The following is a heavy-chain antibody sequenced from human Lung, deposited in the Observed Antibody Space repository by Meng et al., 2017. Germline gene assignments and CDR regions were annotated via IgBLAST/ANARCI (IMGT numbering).Heavy chain of an antibody. CDR3: ARDEDISAAGKLFGDY. Sequence: QVQLVQSGAEVKKPGASVKVSCKPSGYNFPDYYIHWVRRAPGQGLEWMGQINPKSGDTHYAQKFQARVTMTGDTSISTAYMELSGLRSDDTAMYYCARDEDISAAGKLFGDYWGQGTLVTVSS. V-gene: IGHV1-2*06. CDR2: INPKSGDT. J-gene: IGHJ4*02. CDR1: GYNFPDYY. D-gene: IGHD6-25*01.